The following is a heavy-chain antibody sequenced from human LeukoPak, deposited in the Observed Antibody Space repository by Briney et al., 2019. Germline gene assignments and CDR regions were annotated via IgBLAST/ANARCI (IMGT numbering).Heavy chain of an antibody. CDR1: GYTLTELC. J-gene: IGHJ2*01. CDR2: FDPEENKR. Sequence: ASVKVSCEVSGYTLTELCIHWVRQAPGKGLEWMGGFDPEENKRIYAQKFKGRVTMTEDTSTDTAYMELSSLRFEDTAVYFCAKGPPGSDNDWYFDLWGRGTLVTVSS. D-gene: IGHD6-19*01. V-gene: IGHV1-24*01. CDR3: AKGPPGSDNDWYFDL.